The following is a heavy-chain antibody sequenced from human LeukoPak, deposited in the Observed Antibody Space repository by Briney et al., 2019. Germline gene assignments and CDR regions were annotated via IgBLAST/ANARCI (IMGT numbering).Heavy chain of an antibody. Sequence: PSETLSLTCAVYGGSFSGYYWSWIRQPPGKGLEWIGEINHSGSTNYNPSLKSRVTISVDTSKNQFSLKLSSVTAADTAVYYCARSGNKASYGMDVWGQGTTVTVSS. D-gene: IGHD4-23*01. V-gene: IGHV4-34*01. CDR1: GGSFSGYY. CDR2: INHSGST. J-gene: IGHJ6*02. CDR3: ARSGNKASYGMDV.